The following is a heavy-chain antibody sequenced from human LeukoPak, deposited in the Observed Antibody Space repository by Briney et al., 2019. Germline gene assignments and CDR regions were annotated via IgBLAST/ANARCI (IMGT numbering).Heavy chain of an antibody. CDR2: INHSGST. Sequence: SETLSLTCAVYGGSFSGYYWSWIRQPPGKGLEWIGEINHSGSTNYNPSPKSRVTISVDTSKNQFSLKLSSVTAADTAVYYCARGSVTTGVAGDYWGQGTLVTVSS. CDR3: ARGSVTTGVAGDY. V-gene: IGHV4-34*01. D-gene: IGHD4-17*01. J-gene: IGHJ4*02. CDR1: GGSFSGYY.